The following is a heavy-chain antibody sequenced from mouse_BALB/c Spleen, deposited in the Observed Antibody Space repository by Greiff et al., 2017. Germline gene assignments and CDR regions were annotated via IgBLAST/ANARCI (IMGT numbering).Heavy chain of an antibody. CDR3: ARISLYAMDY. CDR1: GFTFSSYA. V-gene: IGHV5-9-3*01. CDR2: ISSGGSYT. J-gene: IGHJ4*01. Sequence: EVQRVESGGGLVKPGGSLKLSCAASGFTFSSYAMSWVRQTPEKRLEWVATISSGGSYTYYPDSVKGRFTISRDNAKNTLYLQMSSLRSEDTAMYYCARISLYAMDYWGQGTSVTVSS.